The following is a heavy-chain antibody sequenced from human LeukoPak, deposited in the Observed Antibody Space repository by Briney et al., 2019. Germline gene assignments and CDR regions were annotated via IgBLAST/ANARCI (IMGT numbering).Heavy chain of an antibody. CDR1: GGSFSGYY. J-gene: IGHJ6*03. V-gene: IGHV4-34*01. CDR2: INHSGST. CDR3: ARGRKVSGVRRINWARHENYFFYYIDV. D-gene: IGHD1-14*01. Sequence: PSETLSLTCAVYGGSFSGYYWSWIRQPPGKGLEWIGEINHSGSTNYNPSLKSRVTISVDTSKNQFSLKLSSVTAADTALYYCARGRKVSGVRRINWARHENYFFYYIDVWGKGTSVSVSS.